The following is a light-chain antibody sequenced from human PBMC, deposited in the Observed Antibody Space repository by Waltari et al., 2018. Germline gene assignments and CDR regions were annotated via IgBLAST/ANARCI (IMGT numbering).Light chain of an antibody. CDR1: QSINSH. Sequence: DIQMTQSPSSLSASVGDRVTITCRESQSINSHLNWYQQKPGKAPKLLIYAASSLHSGVPSRFSASGSGTDFTLTISNLQPEDFATYYCQRSYSTPRTFGQGTKVEIK. J-gene: IGKJ1*01. CDR2: AAS. V-gene: IGKV1-39*01. CDR3: QRSYSTPRT.